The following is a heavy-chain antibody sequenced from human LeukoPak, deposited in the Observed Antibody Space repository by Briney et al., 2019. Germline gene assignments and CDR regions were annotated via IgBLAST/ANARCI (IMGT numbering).Heavy chain of an antibody. CDR3: ARQMTSTRLFDS. D-gene: IGHD5/OR15-5a*01. Sequence: PGRSLRLSCVASGFIFSDHPFHWVRQSPDKGLEWVALIGSDGTKEYYADSVQGRFSVSRENSKNTLFLEMNTLRADDTAVYFCARQMTSTRLFDSWGQGTLVTVSS. CDR1: GFIFSDHP. CDR2: IGSDGTKE. V-gene: IGHV3-30*04. J-gene: IGHJ4*02.